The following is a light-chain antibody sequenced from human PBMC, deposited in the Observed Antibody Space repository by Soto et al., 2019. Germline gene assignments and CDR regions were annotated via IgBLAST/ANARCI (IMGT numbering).Light chain of an antibody. CDR3: QQYNNWPL. J-gene: IGKJ1*01. Sequence: EIVMTQSPATLSVSPGERATLSCRASQSVSSNLAGYQQKPGQAPRLLIYGASTRATGIPARFSGSGSGTELTLTISSLQSEDFAVYYCQQYNNWPLFGQGTKVEIK. CDR1: QSVSSN. V-gene: IGKV3-15*01. CDR2: GAS.